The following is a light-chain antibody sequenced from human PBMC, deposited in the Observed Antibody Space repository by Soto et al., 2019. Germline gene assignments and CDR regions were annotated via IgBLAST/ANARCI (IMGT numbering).Light chain of an antibody. Sequence: EIVMTQSPATLSVSPGERATLSCRASQSFSSNLAWFQHKPGQAPRLLIYGASTRATGIPARFSGSGSGTDFTLTISSLQSEDVAVYYCQQYNDSPRTFGQGTKVEI. V-gene: IGKV3-15*01. CDR1: QSFSSN. CDR2: GAS. J-gene: IGKJ1*01. CDR3: QQYNDSPRT.